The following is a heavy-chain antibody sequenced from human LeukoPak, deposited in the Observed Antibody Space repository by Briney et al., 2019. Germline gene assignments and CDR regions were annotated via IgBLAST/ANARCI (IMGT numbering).Heavy chain of an antibody. CDR1: GASFSSGSYY. D-gene: IGHD3-9*01. Sequence: PSETLSLTCNVSGASFSSGSYYWSWIRQPPGKGLEWIGEINHSGSTNYNPSLKSRVTISVDTSKNQFSLKLSSVTAADTAVYYCARGRISNYDILTGYTYCYYYGMDVWGQGTTVTVSS. V-gene: IGHV4-39*07. CDR3: ARGRISNYDILTGYTYCYYYGMDV. CDR2: INHSGST. J-gene: IGHJ6*02.